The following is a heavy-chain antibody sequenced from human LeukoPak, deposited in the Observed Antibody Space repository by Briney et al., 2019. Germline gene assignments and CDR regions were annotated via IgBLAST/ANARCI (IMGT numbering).Heavy chain of an antibody. CDR3: ARVYRVLRGNRGILGY. V-gene: IGHV1-8*01. Sequence: ASVNVSCTPSGYTFTSYDINWVRQATGQGLEWMGWMNPNSGNTVYAQKFQGRVTMTRNTSISTAYMELSSLRSEDTAVYYCARVYRVLRGNRGILGYWGQGTLVTVSS. D-gene: IGHD4-23*01. CDR1: GYTFTSYD. J-gene: IGHJ4*02. CDR2: MNPNSGNT.